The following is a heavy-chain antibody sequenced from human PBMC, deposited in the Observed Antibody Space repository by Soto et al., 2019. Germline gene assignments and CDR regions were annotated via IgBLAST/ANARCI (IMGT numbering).Heavy chain of an antibody. V-gene: IGHV4-59*13. J-gene: IGHJ4*02. CDR3: ARAIAAAGTCFDY. Sequence: SQTMSLTCTVAGGSISSYYWSWTRQPTGRGRGGIGSLYYGERTTYNTSIKGRATLSVNTSKNPFSLKLSSVPVADPALYFCARAIAAAGTCFDYWGQGTRVAV. D-gene: IGHD6-13*01. CDR1: GGSISSYY. CDR2: LYYGERT.